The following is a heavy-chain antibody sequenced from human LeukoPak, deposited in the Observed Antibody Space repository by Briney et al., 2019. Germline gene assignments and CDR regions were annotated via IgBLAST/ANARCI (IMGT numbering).Heavy chain of an antibody. Sequence: ASVKVSCKASGYTFTAYHMHWVRQAPGQGLEWMGWINPNSGGTNYAQKFQGRVTMTRDTSISTAYMELSRLRSDDTAMYYCARGSTVGATESLGFDYWGQGAPVTVSS. V-gene: IGHV1-2*02. J-gene: IGHJ4*02. CDR1: GYTFTAYH. D-gene: IGHD1-26*01. CDR3: ARGSTVGATESLGFDY. CDR2: INPNSGGT.